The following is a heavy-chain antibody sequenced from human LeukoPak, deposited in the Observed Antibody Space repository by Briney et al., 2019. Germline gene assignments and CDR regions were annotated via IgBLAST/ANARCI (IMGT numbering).Heavy chain of an antibody. CDR3: ARWAHCSSTSCPFVY. CDR1: GFTFSSYW. CDR2: IKQDGSEK. D-gene: IGHD2-2*01. Sequence: GGSLRLSCAASGFTFSSYWMSWVRQAPGKGQEWVANIKQDGSEKYYVDSVKGRFTISRDNAKNSLYLQMNSLRAEDTAVYYCARWAHCSSTSCPFVYWGQGTLVTVSS. V-gene: IGHV3-7*03. J-gene: IGHJ4*02.